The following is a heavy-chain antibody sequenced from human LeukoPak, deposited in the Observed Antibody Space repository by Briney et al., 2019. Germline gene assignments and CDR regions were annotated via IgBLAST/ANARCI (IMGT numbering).Heavy chain of an antibody. CDR3: ARDNSLYYYDSSGNDY. CDR1: GFTFSSHS. V-gene: IGHV3-48*04. D-gene: IGHD3-22*01. J-gene: IGHJ4*02. Sequence: GVSLRLSCVASGFTFSSHSMTWVRQAPGKGLEWVSYISGSGSTIYYADSVKGRFTISRDNAKNSLYLQMNSLRAEDTAVYYCARDNSLYYYDSSGNDYWGQGTLVTVSS. CDR2: ISGSGSTI.